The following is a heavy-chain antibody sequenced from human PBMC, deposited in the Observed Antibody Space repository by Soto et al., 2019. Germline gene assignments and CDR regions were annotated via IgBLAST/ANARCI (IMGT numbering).Heavy chain of an antibody. CDR1: GGTFSSYT. D-gene: IGHD6-13*01. J-gene: IGHJ6*02. CDR2: IIPILGIA. V-gene: IGHV1-69*08. Sequence: QVQLVQSGAEVKKPGSSVKVSCKASGGTFSSYTISWVRQAPGQGLEWMGRIIPILGIANYAQKFQGRVTIPADKSTSTAYMELSSLRAEDTAVYYCARDQAAAVDYYSGMDVWGQGTTVTVSS. CDR3: ARDQAAAVDYYSGMDV.